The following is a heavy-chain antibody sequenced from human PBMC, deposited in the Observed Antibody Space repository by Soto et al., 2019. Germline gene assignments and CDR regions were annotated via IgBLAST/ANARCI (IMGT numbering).Heavy chain of an antibody. V-gene: IGHV3-30-3*01. CDR1: GFTFSSYA. CDR2: ISYDGSNK. J-gene: IGHJ1*01. D-gene: IGHD3-22*01. CDR3: ARDRHYYDSSGYYYEYFQH. Sequence: QVQLVESGGGVVQPGRSLRLSCAASGFTFSSYAMHWVRQAPGKGLEWVAVISYDGSNKYYADSVKGRFTISRDNSKNTRYLQMNSLRAEDTAVYYCARDRHYYDSSGYYYEYFQHWGQGTLVTVSS.